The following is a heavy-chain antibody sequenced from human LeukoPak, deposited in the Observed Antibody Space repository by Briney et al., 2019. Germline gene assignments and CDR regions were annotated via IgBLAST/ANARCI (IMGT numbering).Heavy chain of an antibody. CDR2: ISYDGSNK. D-gene: IGHD3-16*01. CDR3: ARAFWGTPDY. Sequence: GGSLRLSCTASGFVFKDYGLHWLRQAPGKGLEWVAVISYDGSNKYYADSVKGRFTISRDNSKNTLYLQMNSLRAEDTAVYYCARAFWGTPDYWGQGTLVTVSS. J-gene: IGHJ4*02. CDR1: GFVFKDYG. V-gene: IGHV3-30-3*01.